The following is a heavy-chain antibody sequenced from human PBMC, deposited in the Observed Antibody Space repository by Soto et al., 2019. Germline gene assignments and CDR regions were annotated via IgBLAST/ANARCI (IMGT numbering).Heavy chain of an antibody. CDR1: GGSISSSSYY. D-gene: IGHD3-10*01. V-gene: IGHV4-39*01. Sequence: SETLSLTCTVSGGSISSSSYYWGWIRQPPGKGLEWIGSIYYSGSTYYNPSLKSRVTISVDTSKNQFSLKLSSVTAADTAVYYCARHTFFGGLFDYWGQGTLFTVSS. CDR3: ARHTFFGGLFDY. CDR2: IYYSGST. J-gene: IGHJ4*02.